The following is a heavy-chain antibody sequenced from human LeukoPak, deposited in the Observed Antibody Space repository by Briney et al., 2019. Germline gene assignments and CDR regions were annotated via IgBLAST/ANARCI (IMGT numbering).Heavy chain of an antibody. V-gene: IGHV4-31*03. CDR3: AREITSGVTWFDP. CDR2: IYYSGST. D-gene: IGHD1-26*01. CDR1: GGSISSGGYY. J-gene: IGHJ5*02. Sequence: PSETLSLTCTVSGGSISSGGYYWSWIRQHPGKGLEWIGYIYYSGSTYYNPSLKSRVTISVDTSKNQFSLELSSVTAADTAVYYCAREITSGVTWFDPWGQGTLVTVSS.